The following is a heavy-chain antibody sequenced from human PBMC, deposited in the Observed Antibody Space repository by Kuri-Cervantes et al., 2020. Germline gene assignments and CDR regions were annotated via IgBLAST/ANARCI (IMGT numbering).Heavy chain of an antibody. V-gene: IGHV1-2*02. D-gene: IGHD3-22*01. Sequence: ASVKVSCKATGYTFTDYFIHWVREAPGQGLEWMGWVHSNNGGTNYAQKFQGRVTMTRDTPISTAYMDLSELRADDTAVYYCARSLMSYYYDSGGYHSIDAWGQGTLVTVSS. CDR3: ARSLMSYYYDSGGYHSIDA. CDR2: VHSNNGGT. J-gene: IGHJ5*02. CDR1: GYTFTDYF.